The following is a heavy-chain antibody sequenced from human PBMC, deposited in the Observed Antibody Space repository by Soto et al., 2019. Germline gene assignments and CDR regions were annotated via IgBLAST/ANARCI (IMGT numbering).Heavy chain of an antibody. J-gene: IGHJ6*02. CDR3: ARKELERHYYYGMDV. CDR1: GGTFSSYA. D-gene: IGHD1-1*01. Sequence: SVKVSCKASGGTFSSYAISWVRQAPGQGLEWMGGIIPIFGIANYAQKFQGRVTITADKSTSTAYMELSSLRSEDTAVYYCARKELERHYYYGMDVWGQGTTVTVSS. CDR2: IIPIFGIA. V-gene: IGHV1-69*10.